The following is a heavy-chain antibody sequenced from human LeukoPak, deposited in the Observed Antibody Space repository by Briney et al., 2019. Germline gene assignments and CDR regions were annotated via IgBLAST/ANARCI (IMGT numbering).Heavy chain of an antibody. V-gene: IGHV1-18*01. CDR1: GYTFTSFG. CDR3: ARGMGYYDSSGYNL. Sequence: GASVKVSCKASGYTFTSFGISWVRQAPGQGLEWMGWISAYNGNTNYAQKLQGRVTMTTDTSTSTAYMELRSLRSDDTAVYYCARGMGYYDSSGYNLWGQGTLVTVSP. CDR2: ISAYNGNT. D-gene: IGHD3-22*01. J-gene: IGHJ4*02.